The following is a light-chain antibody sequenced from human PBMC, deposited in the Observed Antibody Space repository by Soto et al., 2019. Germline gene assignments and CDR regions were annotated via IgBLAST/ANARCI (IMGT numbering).Light chain of an antibody. Sequence: EIVMTQSPATLSVSPGERATLSCRASQSVSSNLAWYQQKPGQGPRLLFYGASTRATGIPARFIGSGSGTDFHLTIISLQSEDFAVYYCQQSNSWPYTFGQGTKLEIK. CDR1: QSVSSN. V-gene: IGKV3-15*01. CDR2: GAS. J-gene: IGKJ2*01. CDR3: QQSNSWPYT.